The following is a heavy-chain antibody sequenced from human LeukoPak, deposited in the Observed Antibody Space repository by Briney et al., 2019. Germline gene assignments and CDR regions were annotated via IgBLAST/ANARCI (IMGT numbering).Heavy chain of an antibody. CDR1: GGSFSAYY. D-gene: IGHD3-22*01. CDR2: INHSGST. Sequence: SETLSLTCAVYGGSFSAYYWSWIRQPPGKGLEWIGEINHSGSTNYNPSLKSRVTISVDTSKNQFSLKLSSVTAADTAVYYCARRGTMIEGYYYMDVWGKGTTVTVSS. J-gene: IGHJ6*03. CDR3: ARRGTMIEGYYYMDV. V-gene: IGHV4-34*01.